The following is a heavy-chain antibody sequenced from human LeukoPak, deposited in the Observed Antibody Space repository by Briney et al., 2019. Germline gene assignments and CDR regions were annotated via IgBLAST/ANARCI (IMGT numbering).Heavy chain of an antibody. CDR3: AKIVTAGYYYFDS. CDR1: GSSISSAHY. J-gene: IGHJ4*02. V-gene: IGHV4-38-2*02. Sequence: PSETLSLTCTVSGSSISSAHYWGWIRQSPGKGLEWIGSMYHSGATYYNPSLKGRVTISVDTSKNQFSLKLSSVTAADTAVYYCAKIVTAGYYYFDSWGQGTLVTVSS. D-gene: IGHD2/OR15-2a*01. CDR2: MYHSGAT.